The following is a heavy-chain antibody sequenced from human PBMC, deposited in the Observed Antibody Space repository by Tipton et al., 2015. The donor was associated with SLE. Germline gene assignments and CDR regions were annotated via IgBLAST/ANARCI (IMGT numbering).Heavy chain of an antibody. V-gene: IGHV4-34*01. Sequence: TLSLTCAVYGGSFSGYHWSWIRQPPGKGLEWIGEIDHSGSTNYNPSLKSRVTISVDMSKNQFSLKLTSVTAADTAVYYCARGGPSSGWSDAFDIWGQGTMVTVSS. CDR2: IDHSGST. D-gene: IGHD6-19*01. CDR3: ARGGPSSGWSDAFDI. J-gene: IGHJ3*02. CDR1: GGSFSGYH.